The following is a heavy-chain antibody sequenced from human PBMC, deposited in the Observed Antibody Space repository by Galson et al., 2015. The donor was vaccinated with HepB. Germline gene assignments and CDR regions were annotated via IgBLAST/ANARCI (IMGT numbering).Heavy chain of an antibody. CDR3: ARYSSTMAFDY. Sequence: SVKVSCKASGYTFTTYYMFWVRQAPGQGLEWMGMINPSGGSTSYSQKFQGTVTMTRDTSTSTVYLELSSPRSEDTAVYYCARYSSTMAFDYWGQGTLVTVSS. CDR1: GYTFTTYY. J-gene: IGHJ4*02. V-gene: IGHV1-46*01. D-gene: IGHD2-2*01. CDR2: INPSGGST.